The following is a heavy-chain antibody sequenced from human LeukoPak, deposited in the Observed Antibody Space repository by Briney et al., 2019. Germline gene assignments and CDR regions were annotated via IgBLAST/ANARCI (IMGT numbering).Heavy chain of an antibody. CDR2: IYNSGST. J-gene: IGHJ5*02. CDR1: GDSISRSRHF. D-gene: IGHD6-13*01. CDR3: ARGWGSSWRVKGFDP. Sequence: SETLSLTCNVSGDSISRSRHFWAWIRQSPGRGLEWIGYIYNSGSTYYNPSLKSRVTISVDTSKNQFSLKLSSVTAADTAVYYCARGWGSSWRVKGFDPWGQGTLVTVSS. V-gene: IGHV4-39*07.